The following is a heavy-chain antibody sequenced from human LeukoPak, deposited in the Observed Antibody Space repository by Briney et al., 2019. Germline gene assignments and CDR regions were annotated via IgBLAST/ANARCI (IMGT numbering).Heavy chain of an antibody. CDR3: ARQRYYYGMDV. Sequence: KPSETLSLTCTVSGGSISSYYWSWIRQPPGKGLEWIGYIYYSGSTNYNPSLKSRVTISVDTSKNQFSLKLSSVTAADTVVYYCARQRYYYGMDVWGQGTTVTVSS. V-gene: IGHV4-59*08. CDR2: IYYSGST. J-gene: IGHJ6*02. CDR1: GGSISSYY.